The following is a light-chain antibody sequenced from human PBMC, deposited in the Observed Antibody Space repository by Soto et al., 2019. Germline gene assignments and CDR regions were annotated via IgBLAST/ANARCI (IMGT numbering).Light chain of an antibody. CDR3: QVWDSDSDPSYV. J-gene: IGLJ1*01. Sequence: SYELTQPPSVSVAPGQTARITCGGNNIGAYSVYWYQQESSQAPVLVVYDDTNRPSGIPGRFSGSNSGNTATLTISSVEAGDEAAYYCQVWDSDSDPSYVFGGGTKVTVL. V-gene: IGLV3-21*02. CDR1: NIGAYS. CDR2: DDT.